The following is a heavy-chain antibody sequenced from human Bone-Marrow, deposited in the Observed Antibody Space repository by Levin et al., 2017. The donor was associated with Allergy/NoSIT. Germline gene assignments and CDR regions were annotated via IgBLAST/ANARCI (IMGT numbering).Heavy chain of an antibody. D-gene: IGHD3-9*01. V-gene: IGHV1-58*02. J-gene: IGHJ5*02. CDR2: IVVDSGNT. CDR1: GFSFSTST. CDR3: VVDETGDDIFDP. Sequence: GGSLRLSCKTSGFSFSTSTMQWVRQARGQRLEWLGWIVVDSGNTRYAQKFQERVTITRDMSTSTAYMELRSLRSEDTAVYYCVVDETGDDIFDPWGQGTLVTVSS.